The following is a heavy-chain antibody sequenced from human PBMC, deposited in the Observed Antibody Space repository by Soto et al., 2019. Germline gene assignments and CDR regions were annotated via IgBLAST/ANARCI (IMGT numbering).Heavy chain of an antibody. CDR2: INHSGST. D-gene: IGHD3-10*01. Sequence: QVQLQQWGAGLLKPSETLSLTCAVYGGSFSGYYWSWIRQPPGKGLEWIGEINHSGSTNYNPSLKRRLTISVDTSKNQFSLKLSSVPDADTAVYYCAGREELLWFGDVYFDYWGQGTLVTVSS. CDR3: AGREELLWFGDVYFDY. CDR1: GGSFSGYY. J-gene: IGHJ4*02. V-gene: IGHV4-34*01.